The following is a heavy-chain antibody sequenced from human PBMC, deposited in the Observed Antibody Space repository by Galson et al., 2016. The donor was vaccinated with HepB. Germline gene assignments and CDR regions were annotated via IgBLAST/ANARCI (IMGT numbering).Heavy chain of an antibody. Sequence: SVKVSCKASGYPFTSFDVYWVRQASGQGLEWMGWMNPNSANTGYAQRFQGRVTMTRNNSISTAYVELRSLRSGDTAIYYCARGSYDVLTGYHYALEVWGQGTTVIVSS. D-gene: IGHD3-9*01. J-gene: IGHJ6*02. CDR1: GYPFTSFD. V-gene: IGHV1-8*01. CDR2: MNPNSANT. CDR3: ARGSYDVLTGYHYALEV.